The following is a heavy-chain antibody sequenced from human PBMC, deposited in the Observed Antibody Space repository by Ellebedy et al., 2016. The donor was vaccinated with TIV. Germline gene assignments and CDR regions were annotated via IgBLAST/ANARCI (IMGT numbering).Heavy chain of an antibody. V-gene: IGHV4-34*01. J-gene: IGHJ6*02. CDR1: GGSFSGYY. Sequence: SETLSLXCAVYGGSFSGYYWSWIRQPPGKGLEWIGEINHSGSTNYNPSLKSRVTISVDTSKNQFSLKLSSVTAADTAVYYCARADVGYCSSTSCYGYYYYGMDVWGQGTTVTVSS. CDR2: INHSGST. CDR3: ARADVGYCSSTSCYGYYYYGMDV. D-gene: IGHD2-2*01.